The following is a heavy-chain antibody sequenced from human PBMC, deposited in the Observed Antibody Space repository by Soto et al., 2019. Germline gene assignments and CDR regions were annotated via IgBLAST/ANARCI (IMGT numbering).Heavy chain of an antibody. CDR1: GFTLNSYA. D-gene: IGHD2-15*01. Sequence: AGGSLRLSCAASGFTLNSYAMSWVRQAPGKGLEWVSSISSSSSYIYYADSVKGRFTISRDNAKNSLYLQMNSLRAEDTAVYYCARDLSQEPYSPYYFDYWGQGTLVTVSS. CDR2: ISSSSSYI. V-gene: IGHV3-21*01. CDR3: ARDLSQEPYSPYYFDY. J-gene: IGHJ4*02.